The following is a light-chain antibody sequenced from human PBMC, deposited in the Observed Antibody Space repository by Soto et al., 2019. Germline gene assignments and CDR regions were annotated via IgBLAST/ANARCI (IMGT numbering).Light chain of an antibody. J-gene: IGKJ1*01. Sequence: EAVMTQSPATLSVSPGERATLSCRASQSVSTNLAWYQQKPGQAPRLLIYDASTRATGIPVRFSGSGSGTEVTLSISSVQSEDFAVFYCQQYNRWPRTFGQGTKVEI. CDR3: QQYNRWPRT. V-gene: IGKV3-15*01. CDR1: QSVSTN. CDR2: DAS.